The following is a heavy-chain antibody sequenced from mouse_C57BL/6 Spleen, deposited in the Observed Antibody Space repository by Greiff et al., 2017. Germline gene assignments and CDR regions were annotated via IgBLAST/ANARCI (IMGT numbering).Heavy chain of an antibody. CDR1: GYTFTSYW. CDR3: ARYGYDPAFAY. D-gene: IGHD2-2*01. V-gene: IGHV1-61*01. CDR2: IYPSDSET. Sequence: QVQLQQPGAELVRPGSSVKLSCKASGYTFTSYWMDWVKQRTGQGLEWIGNIYPSDSETHYNQKFKDKATLTVDKSSSTAYMQLRSLTSEDSAGYYCARYGYDPAFAYWGQGTLVTVAA. J-gene: IGHJ3*01.